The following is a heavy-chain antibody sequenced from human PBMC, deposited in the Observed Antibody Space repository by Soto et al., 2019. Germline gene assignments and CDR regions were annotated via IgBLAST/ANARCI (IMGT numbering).Heavy chain of an antibody. CDR1: GLSFTNAW. J-gene: IGHJ6*02. CDR2: IKSKTDGGTA. D-gene: IGHD1-26*01. Sequence: EVQLVESGGGLVKPGGSLRLSCVASGLSFTNAWMSWVRQAPGKGLEWVGRIKSKTDGGTADYAAPVKGRFTISREDSQNTLYLHRDSLKTEDTALYHCSTDIGSYGLDVWGQGTTVTVSS. CDR3: STDIGSYGLDV. V-gene: IGHV3-15*01.